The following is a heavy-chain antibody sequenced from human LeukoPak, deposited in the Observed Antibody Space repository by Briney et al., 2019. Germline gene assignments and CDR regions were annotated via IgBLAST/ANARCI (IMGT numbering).Heavy chain of an antibody. V-gene: IGHV3-7*01. D-gene: IGHD3-22*01. Sequence: GGSLRLSCAASGFTFSSYWMSWVRQAPGKGLEWVANIKQDGSEKYYVDSVKGRFTISRDNAKNSLYLQMNSLRAEDTAVYYCARDFSPRDYYYDSSGYVDYWGQGTLVTVSS. J-gene: IGHJ4*02. CDR3: ARDFSPRDYYYDSSGYVDY. CDR1: GFTFSSYW. CDR2: IKQDGSEK.